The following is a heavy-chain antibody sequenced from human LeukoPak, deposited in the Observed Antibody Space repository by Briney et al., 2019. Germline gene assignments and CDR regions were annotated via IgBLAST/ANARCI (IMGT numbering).Heavy chain of an antibody. V-gene: IGHV1-24*01. CDR2: FDPEDGQT. Sequence: ASVKVSCKASGHTLTELAIHWVRQAPGKGLEWMGGFDPEDGQTIYAQKFQGRVTVTEDTSTDTAYMELSSQGSEDTAVYYCATEGGRSYYLYWGQGTLVTVSS. CDR3: ATEGGRSYYLY. J-gene: IGHJ4*02. CDR1: GHTLTELA. D-gene: IGHD1-26*01.